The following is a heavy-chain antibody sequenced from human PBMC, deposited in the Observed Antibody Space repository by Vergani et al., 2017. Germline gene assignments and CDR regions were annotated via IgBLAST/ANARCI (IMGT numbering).Heavy chain of an antibody. Sequence: QVQLVESGGGVVQPGGSLRLSCAASGFSFSTYGMHWVRQAPGRGLEWVAFLSYDGSNEYYGDAVKGRFIISRDNSKNMLSLEMHSLRPEDTAVYYCANSYCSSLSCYALYGMEVWGQGTTVTVS. V-gene: IGHV3-30*02. CDR1: GFSFSTYG. CDR2: LSYDGSNE. D-gene: IGHD2-2*01. J-gene: IGHJ6*02. CDR3: ANSYCSSLSCYALYGMEV.